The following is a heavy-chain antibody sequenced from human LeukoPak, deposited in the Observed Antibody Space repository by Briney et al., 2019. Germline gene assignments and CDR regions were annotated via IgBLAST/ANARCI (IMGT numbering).Heavy chain of an antibody. J-gene: IGHJ5*02. Sequence: GASVKVSCKASGGTFSSYAISWVRQAPGQGLEWMGGIIPIFGTANYAQKFQGRVTFTADESTSTAYMELSSLRSEDTAVYYCASRQAGDFWSGYYRWGQGTLVTVSS. CDR3: ASRQAGDFWSGYYR. V-gene: IGHV1-69*13. CDR1: GGTFSSYA. CDR2: IIPIFGTA. D-gene: IGHD3-3*01.